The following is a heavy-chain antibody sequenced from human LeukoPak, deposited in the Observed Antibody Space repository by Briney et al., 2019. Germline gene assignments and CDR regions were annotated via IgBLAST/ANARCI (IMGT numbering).Heavy chain of an antibody. CDR1: GYTFTSYY. D-gene: IGHD5-12*01. V-gene: IGHV1-46*01. CDR2: INPSGGST. Sequence: GASVKVSCRASGYTFTSYYMHWVRQAPGQGLEWMGIINPSGGSTSYAQKFQGRVTMTRDTSISTAYMELSRLRSDDTAVYYCARARLVGYSGSFDPWGQGTLVTVSS. J-gene: IGHJ5*02. CDR3: ARARLVGYSGSFDP.